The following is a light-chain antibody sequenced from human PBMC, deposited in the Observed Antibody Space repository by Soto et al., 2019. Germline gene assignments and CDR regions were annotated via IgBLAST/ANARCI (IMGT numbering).Light chain of an antibody. V-gene: IGKV1-39*01. CDR2: AAS. Sequence: DIQMTQSPSSLSASVGDRVTITCRASQSISSYLNWYQQKPGKAPKLMIFAASSLQCGVPSRFSGSGSGTDFTLTISSLQPEDFATYYCQQLNSYPPAFGQGTRLEIK. CDR3: QQLNSYPPA. J-gene: IGKJ5*01. CDR1: QSISSY.